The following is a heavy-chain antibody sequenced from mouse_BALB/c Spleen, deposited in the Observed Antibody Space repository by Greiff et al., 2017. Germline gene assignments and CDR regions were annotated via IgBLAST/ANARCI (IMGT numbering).Heavy chain of an antibody. V-gene: IGHV14-3*02. J-gene: IGHJ4*01. CDR2: IDPENGNT. D-gene: IGHD2-3*01. Sequence: EVLLLQSGAELVKPGASVKLSCTASGFNIKDSYMHWVKQRPEQGLEWIGRIDPENGNTKYDPKFQGKATITADTSSNTAYLQLSSLTSEDTAVYYGATSYDGSWHYAMDYWGQGTSVTVSS. CDR1: GFNIKDSY. CDR3: ATSYDGSWHYAMDY.